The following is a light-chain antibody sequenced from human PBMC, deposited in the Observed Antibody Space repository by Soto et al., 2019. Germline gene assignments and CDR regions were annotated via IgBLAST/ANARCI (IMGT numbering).Light chain of an antibody. Sequence: EVMLTQSPGTLSLSPGERATLSCSASQSIFSNYLAWYQQKSGQAPRLLIYGASNRATGIPDRFSGSGSGTDFTLTISRLEPEDFAVYYCQQYGTSPRTFGQGTKVEFK. J-gene: IGKJ1*01. CDR1: QSIFSNY. V-gene: IGKV3-20*01. CDR3: QQYGTSPRT. CDR2: GAS.